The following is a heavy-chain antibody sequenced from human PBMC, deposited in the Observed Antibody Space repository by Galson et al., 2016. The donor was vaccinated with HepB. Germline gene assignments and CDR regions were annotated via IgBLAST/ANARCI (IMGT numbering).Heavy chain of an antibody. CDR1: GYTFSNYG. CDR2: IWYDGTKK. Sequence: SLRLSCAVSGYTFSNYGMHWVRQAPGKGLEWVAVIWYDGTKKYHAGSVEGRFTISRDDSKSTLYLQMNSLRVDDTAVYYCVRDPGSENTGFYFDYWGQGTLVTVSS. D-gene: IGHD1-1*01. CDR3: VRDPGSENTGFYFDY. J-gene: IGHJ4*02. V-gene: IGHV3-33*01.